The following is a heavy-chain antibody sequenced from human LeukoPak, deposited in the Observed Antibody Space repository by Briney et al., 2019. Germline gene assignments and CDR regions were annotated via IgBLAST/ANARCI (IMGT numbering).Heavy chain of an antibody. V-gene: IGHV3-15*01. J-gene: IGHJ4*02. Sequence: GGSLRLSCAASGFTFSNAWMSWVRQAPGKGLEWVGRIKSKTDGGTTGYAAPVKGKFTISRDDSKNTLYLQMNSLRTEDTAVYYCSRVRLGELLQDYWGQGTLVTVSS. D-gene: IGHD3-16*01. CDR1: GFTFSNAW. CDR3: SRVRLGELLQDY. CDR2: IKSKTDGGTT.